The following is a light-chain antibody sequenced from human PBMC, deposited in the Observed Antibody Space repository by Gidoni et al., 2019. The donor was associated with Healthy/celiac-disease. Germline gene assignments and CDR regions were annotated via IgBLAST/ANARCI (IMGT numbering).Light chain of an antibody. CDR1: QSVSSSY. CDR3: QQYGSSPRT. J-gene: IGKJ1*01. CDR2: GAS. Sequence: ELVLTQSPGTLSLSPGERATLSCRASQSVSSSYLAWYQQKPGQAPRLRIYGASSRATGIPDRFSGSGSGTDFTLTISRLEPEEFAVYYCQQYGSSPRTFGQGTKVEIK. V-gene: IGKV3-20*01.